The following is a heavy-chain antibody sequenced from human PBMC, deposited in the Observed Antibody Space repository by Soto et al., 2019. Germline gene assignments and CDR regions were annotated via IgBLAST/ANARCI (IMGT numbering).Heavy chain of an antibody. V-gene: IGHV3-23*01. D-gene: IGHD2-15*01. CDR2: ISGSGGST. CDR1: GFTFSSYA. J-gene: IGHJ6*02. Sequence: GGSLRLSCAASGFTFSSYAMSWVRQAPGKGLEWVSAISGSGGSTYYADSVKGRFTISRDNSKSTLYLQMNSLRAEDTAVYYCAKEIGVVVVAATRYYYYGMDVWGQGTTVTVSS. CDR3: AKEIGVVVVAATRYYYYGMDV.